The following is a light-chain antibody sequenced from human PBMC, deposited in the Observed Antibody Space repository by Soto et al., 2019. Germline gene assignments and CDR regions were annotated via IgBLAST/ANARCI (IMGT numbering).Light chain of an antibody. V-gene: IGKV3-11*01. Sequence: EIVLTQSPATLSLSPGIRATLSCRASQNISNYLIWYQQKPGQAPRLLIYDASTRATATPERFSGSGSGTDFTLTISRLEPEDFAVYYCHQYDTIVQTFGQGTKVDIK. J-gene: IGKJ1*01. CDR1: QNISNY. CDR3: HQYDTIVQT. CDR2: DAS.